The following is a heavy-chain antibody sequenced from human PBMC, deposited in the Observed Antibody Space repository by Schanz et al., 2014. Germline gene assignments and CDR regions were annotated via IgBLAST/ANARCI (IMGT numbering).Heavy chain of an antibody. V-gene: IGHV1-18*04. J-gene: IGHJ6*02. CDR3: ARVQDDILTGSEYYYGMDV. CDR1: GYTFTGYY. D-gene: IGHD3-9*01. CDR2: ITAYNGDT. Sequence: QEQLVQSGTEVQKLGASVKVSCKASGYTFTGYYMHWVRQAPGQGLEWMGWITAYNGDTNYAQKLQGRVTMTTDTSTSTAYMELRSLRSDDTAVYYCARVQDDILTGSEYYYGMDVWGQGTTVTVSS.